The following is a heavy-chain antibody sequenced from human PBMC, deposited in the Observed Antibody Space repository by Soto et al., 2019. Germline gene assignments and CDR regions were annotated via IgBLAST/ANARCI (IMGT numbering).Heavy chain of an antibody. CDR2: FIPIFRTL. CDR1: GGIFGSHG. D-gene: IGHD3-22*01. J-gene: IGHJ3*01. Sequence: QVQLIQSEAAVMKPGSSVRVSCTASGGIFGSHGFSWVRQAPGQRLEWVGGFIPIFRTLTYTEKFQARVRIDADESVNTVFLDLSGLTSDDTAVYYCVRDRRIYYADPHNEFVASDYEVWGQGTMFTVSS. CDR3: VRDRRIYYADPHNEFVASDYEV. V-gene: IGHV1-69*01.